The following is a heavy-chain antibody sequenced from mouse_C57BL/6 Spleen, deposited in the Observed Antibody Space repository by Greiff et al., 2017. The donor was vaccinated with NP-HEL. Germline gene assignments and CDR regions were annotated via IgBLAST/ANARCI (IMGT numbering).Heavy chain of an antibody. CDR1: GYTFTSYW. CDR3: AREGAYGNYEGY. CDR2: IYPSDSET. Sequence: VKLQQPGAELVRPGSSVKLSCKASGYTFTSYWMDWVKQRPGQGLEWIGNIYPSDSETHYNQKFKDKATLTVDKSSSTAYMQLSSLTSEDSAVYYCAREGAYGNYEGYWGQGTTLTVSS. J-gene: IGHJ2*01. D-gene: IGHD2-1*01. V-gene: IGHV1-61*01.